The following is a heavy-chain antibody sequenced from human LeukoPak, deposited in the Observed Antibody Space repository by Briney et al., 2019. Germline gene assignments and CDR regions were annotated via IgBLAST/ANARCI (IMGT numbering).Heavy chain of an antibody. CDR1: GGSTSSSSYY. V-gene: IGHV4-39*01. J-gene: IGHJ4*02. Sequence: PSETLSLTCTVSGGSTSSSSYYWGWIRQPPGKGLEWIGSIYYSGSTYYNPSLKSRVTISVDTSKNQFSLKLSSVTAADTAVYHCARGYYDYIWGSYRDDSYYFDYWGQGTLVTVSS. CDR3: ARGYYDYIWGSYRDDSYYFDY. D-gene: IGHD3-16*02. CDR2: IYYSGST.